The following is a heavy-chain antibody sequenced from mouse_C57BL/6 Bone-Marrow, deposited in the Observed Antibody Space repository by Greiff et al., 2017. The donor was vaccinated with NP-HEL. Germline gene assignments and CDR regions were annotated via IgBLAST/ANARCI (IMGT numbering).Heavy chain of an antibody. D-gene: IGHD2-12*01. CDR3: YYSYFDY. Sequence: QVQLQQPGAELAKPGASVKLSCKASGYTFTSYWMHWVKQRPGQGLEWIGYINPSSGYTKYNQKFKDKATLTADTSSSTAYMQLSSLTYEDSAVYYCYYSYFDYWGQGTTLTVSS. J-gene: IGHJ2*01. V-gene: IGHV1-7*01. CDR2: INPSSGYT. CDR1: GYTFTSYW.